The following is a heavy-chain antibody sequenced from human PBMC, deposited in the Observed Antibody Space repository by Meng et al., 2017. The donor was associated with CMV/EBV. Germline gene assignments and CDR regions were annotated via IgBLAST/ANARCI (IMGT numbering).Heavy chain of an antibody. CDR3: ARDKSVVWSYYYYYGMDV. Sequence: ASVKVSCKASGYTFTSYGISWVRQAPGQGLEWMGWISAYNGNTNYAQKLQGRVTMTTDTSTSTAYMELRSLRSDDTAVYYCARDKSVVWSYYYYYGMDVWGQGTTVTVSS. CDR2: ISAYNGNT. CDR1: GYTFTSYG. J-gene: IGHJ6*02. D-gene: IGHD2-2*01. V-gene: IGHV1-18*01.